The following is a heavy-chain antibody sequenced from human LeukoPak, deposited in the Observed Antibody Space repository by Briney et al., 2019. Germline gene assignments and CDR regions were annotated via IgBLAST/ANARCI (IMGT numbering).Heavy chain of an antibody. J-gene: IGHJ2*01. Sequence: SQTLSLTCAISGDSVSSNSAAWNWIRQSPSRGLEWLGRTYYRSKWINDYTASVKSRITINPDTSKNQFFLQLNSVTPDDTAVYYCASTLDIVVVVDWFFDLWGRGTLVTVSS. V-gene: IGHV6-1*01. CDR3: ASTLDIVVVVDWFFDL. CDR2: TYYRSKWIN. D-gene: IGHD2-15*01. CDR1: GDSVSSNSAA.